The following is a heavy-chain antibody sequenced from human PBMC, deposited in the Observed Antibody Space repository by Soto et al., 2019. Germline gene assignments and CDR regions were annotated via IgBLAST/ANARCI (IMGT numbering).Heavy chain of an antibody. J-gene: IGHJ4*02. D-gene: IGHD4-17*01. V-gene: IGHV3-48*03. CDR3: ARDEYGGAYDH. CDR1: GFTFSNYK. CDR2: ISSSGNTI. Sequence: EVQLVESGGGLVQPGGSLRLSCAASGFTFSNYKMNWVRQAPGKGLEWVSYISSSGNTIHYADSVKGRFTISRDNAKKSLYLQMNSLRAEDTAVYYCARDEYGGAYDHWGQGTLVTVSS.